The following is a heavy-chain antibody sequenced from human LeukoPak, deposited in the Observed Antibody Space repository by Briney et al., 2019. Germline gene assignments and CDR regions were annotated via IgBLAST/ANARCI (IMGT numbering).Heavy chain of an antibody. Sequence: SQTLSLTCTVSGGSISSGGYYWGWIRQHPGKGLEWIGYIYYSGSTYYNPSLKSRVTISVDTSKNQFSLKLSSVTAADTAVYYCARVKGVRRGKYYDSSGFFDYWGQGTLVTVSS. CDR3: ARVKGVRRGKYYDSSGFFDY. V-gene: IGHV4-31*03. CDR2: IYYSGST. J-gene: IGHJ4*02. D-gene: IGHD3-22*01. CDR1: GGSISSGGYY.